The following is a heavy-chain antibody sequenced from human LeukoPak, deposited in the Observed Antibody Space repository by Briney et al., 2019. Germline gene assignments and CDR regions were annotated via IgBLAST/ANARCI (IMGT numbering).Heavy chain of an antibody. D-gene: IGHD2-2*01. CDR1: GYTFTSYY. Sequence: GASVKVSCKASGYTFTSYYMHWVRQAPGRGLEWMGIINPSGGSTSYAQKFQGRVTMTRDTSTSTVYMELSSLRSEDTAVYYCARSGYCSSTSCYDRDYYYYGMDVWGQGTTVTVSS. J-gene: IGHJ6*02. V-gene: IGHV1-46*01. CDR2: INPSGGST. CDR3: ARSGYCSSTSCYDRDYYYYGMDV.